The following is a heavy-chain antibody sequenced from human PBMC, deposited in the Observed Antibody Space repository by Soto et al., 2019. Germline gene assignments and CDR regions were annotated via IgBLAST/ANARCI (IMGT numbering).Heavy chain of an antibody. D-gene: IGHD4-17*01. CDR2: IYHSGST. J-gene: IGHJ5*02. Sequence: SETLSLTCGVSGGSISSSNWWSWVRQPPGKGLEWIGEIYHSGSTNYNPSLKSRVTISVDKSKNQFSLKLSSVTAADTAVYYCASMGFYGEFNWFDPWGQGTLVTVSS. CDR3: ASMGFYGEFNWFDP. V-gene: IGHV4-4*02. CDR1: GGSISSSNW.